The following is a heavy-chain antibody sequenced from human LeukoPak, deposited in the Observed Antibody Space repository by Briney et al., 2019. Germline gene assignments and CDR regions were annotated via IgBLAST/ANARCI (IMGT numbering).Heavy chain of an antibody. CDR1: GFTFSSYG. CDR2: ISYDGTNK. CDR3: AVSMTTLYEYYFDY. D-gene: IGHD4-17*01. J-gene: IGHJ4*02. Sequence: PGGSLRLSCAASGFTFSSYGIHWVRQAPGKGLEWVAVISYDGTNKYYADSVKGRFTISRDNSKNTLYLQMNSLRAEDTAVYYCAVSMTTLYEYYFDYWGQGTLVTVSS. V-gene: IGHV3-30*03.